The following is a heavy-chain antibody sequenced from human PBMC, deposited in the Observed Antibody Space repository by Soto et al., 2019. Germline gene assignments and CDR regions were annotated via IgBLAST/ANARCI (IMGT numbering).Heavy chain of an antibody. J-gene: IGHJ4*02. CDR2: ISYDGSNE. D-gene: IGHD6-13*01. V-gene: IGHV3-30-3*01. Sequence: PGGSLRLSCAASGFTFSSYAMHWVRQAPGKGLEWVAVISYDGSNEYYADSVKGRFTISRDNSKNTLYLQMNSLRAEDTAVYYCARDQLPAYSSSWYLDYWGQGTLVTVSS. CDR3: ARDQLPAYSSSWYLDY. CDR1: GFTFSSYA.